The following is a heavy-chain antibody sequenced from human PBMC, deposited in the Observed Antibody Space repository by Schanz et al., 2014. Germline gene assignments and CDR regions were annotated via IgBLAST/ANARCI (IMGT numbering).Heavy chain of an antibody. CDR2: IYSDGST. CDR3: ARDPGGTKTHGL. Sequence: EVQLVESGGGLFQPGGSLRLSCAASGFTVSNNYMSWVRQAPGKGLECVSIIYSDGSTYYVDSVKGRFIISRDNSKNTVYLQMNSLRAEDTAVYYCARDPGGTKTHGLWGQGTLVTVSS. J-gene: IGHJ4*02. D-gene: IGHD2-15*01. V-gene: IGHV3-66*01. CDR1: GFTVSNNY.